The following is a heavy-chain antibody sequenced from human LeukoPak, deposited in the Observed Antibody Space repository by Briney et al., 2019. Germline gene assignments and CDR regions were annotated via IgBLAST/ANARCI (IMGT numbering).Heavy chain of an antibody. V-gene: IGHV7-4-1*02. CDR3: ARDTYCSGGRCYSRVGY. CDR1: GYTFTNYP. Sequence: GASVKVSCKASGYTFTNYPMNWVRQAPGQGLEWMGLINTNTGNPTYAQGFTGRFVFSWDTSVNTAYLQINSLKPEDTAVYFCARDTYCSGGRCYSRVGYWGQGTVVTVSS. CDR2: INTNTGNP. D-gene: IGHD2-15*01. J-gene: IGHJ4*02.